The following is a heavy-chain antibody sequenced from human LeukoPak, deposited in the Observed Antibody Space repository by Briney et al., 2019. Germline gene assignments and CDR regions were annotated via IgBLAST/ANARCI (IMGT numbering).Heavy chain of an antibody. CDR3: AKVRVPAATLTSDYSDY. J-gene: IGHJ4*02. D-gene: IGHD2-2*01. CDR2: ISWNSGSI. V-gene: IGHV3-9*01. Sequence: GRSLRLSCAASGFTFDDYAMHWVRQAPGKGLEWVSGISWNSGSIGYADSVKGRFTISRDNAKNSLYLQMNSLRAEDTALYYCAKVRVPAATLTSDYSDYWGQGTLVTVSS. CDR1: GFTFDDYA.